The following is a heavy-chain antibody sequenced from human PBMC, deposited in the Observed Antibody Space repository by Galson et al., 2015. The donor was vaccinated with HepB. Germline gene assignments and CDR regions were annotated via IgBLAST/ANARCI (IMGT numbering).Heavy chain of an antibody. CDR3: ARDRLYDTSAYYSDYYYYGMDV. Sequence: SVKVSCKASGGTFSSYAISWLRQAPGQGPEWMGGIIPIFGITNYAQNFQGRVTITADKSTSTAYMELSSLRSEDTAVYYCARDRLYDTSAYYSDYYYYGMDVWGQRTTVTVSS. V-gene: IGHV1-69*10. CDR2: IIPIFGIT. CDR1: GGTFSSYA. J-gene: IGHJ6*02. D-gene: IGHD3-22*01.